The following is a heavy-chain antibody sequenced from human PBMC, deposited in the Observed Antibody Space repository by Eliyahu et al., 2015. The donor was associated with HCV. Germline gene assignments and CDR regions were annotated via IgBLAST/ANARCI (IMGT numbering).Heavy chain of an antibody. CDR1: GFTFSRYA. J-gene: IGHJ4*02. Sequence: EVQVLESGGGLVQPGGSLRLSCAASGFTFSRYAMXWVRQAPGKGLGWVSTISAGGGTTYYADSVKGRFTISRDNSKNTLYLQMNSLRAEDTAVYYCATFNTVTRDFDYWGQGTLVTVSS. V-gene: IGHV3-23*01. CDR3: ATFNTVTRDFDY. D-gene: IGHD4-17*01. CDR2: ISAGGGTT.